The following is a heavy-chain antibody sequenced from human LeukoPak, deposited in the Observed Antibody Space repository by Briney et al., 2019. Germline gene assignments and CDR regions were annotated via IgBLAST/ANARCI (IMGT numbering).Heavy chain of an antibody. D-gene: IGHD3-22*01. V-gene: IGHV3-30*02. Sequence: GGPLRLSCAASGFTFSSYGMHWVRQAPGKGLEWVAFIRYDGRNKYYADSGRGRFPISRNNHKNTLYLQMNSLRAEDTAVYYCARHSYDSSAGPRHTPYYFDYWGQGTLVTVSS. J-gene: IGHJ4*02. CDR1: GFTFSSYG. CDR2: IRYDGRNK. CDR3: ARHSYDSSAGPRHTPYYFDY.